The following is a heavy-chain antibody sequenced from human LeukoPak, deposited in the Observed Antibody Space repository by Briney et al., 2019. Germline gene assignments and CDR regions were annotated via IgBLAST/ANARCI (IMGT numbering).Heavy chain of an antibody. CDR3: ARDNCRIEDCRSPWNFDP. Sequence: SGRSLRLSCAASGFTFSSYAMHWVRQAPGMGLEWVAVIAYDGSSRYYADSVKGRFTISRDNSKNTLYLEMNSLTAEDTAIYYCARDNCRIEDCRSPWNFDPWGRGTLVTVSS. J-gene: IGHJ2*01. V-gene: IGHV3-30-3*01. CDR1: GFTFSSYA. CDR2: IAYDGSSR. D-gene: IGHD2-15*01.